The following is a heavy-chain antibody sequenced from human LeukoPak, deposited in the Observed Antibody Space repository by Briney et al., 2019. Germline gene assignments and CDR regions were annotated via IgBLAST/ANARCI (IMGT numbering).Heavy chain of an antibody. D-gene: IGHD1/OR15-1a*01. J-gene: IGHJ5*02. V-gene: IGHV4-59*08. CDR1: GGSISSYY. CDR2: IYYSGST. CDR3: ARLYNWDNNWFDP. Sequence: PSETLSLTCTVSGGSISSYYWSWIRQPPGKGLEWIGYIYYSGSTNYNPSLKSRVTISVDTSKNQFSLKLSSVTAADTAVYYCARLYNWDNNWFDPWGQGTLVTVSS.